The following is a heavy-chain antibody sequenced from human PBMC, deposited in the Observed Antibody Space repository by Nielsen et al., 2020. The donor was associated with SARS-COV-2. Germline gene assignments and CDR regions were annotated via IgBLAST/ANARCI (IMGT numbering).Heavy chain of an antibody. CDR3: AREWAYCGGDCYTN. CDR1: GFTVSSNY. D-gene: IGHD2-21*02. V-gene: IGHV3-53*01. Sequence: ETLSLTCAASGFTVSSNYMSWVRQAPGKGLEWVSVIYSGGSTYYADSVKGRFTISRDNSKNTLYLQMNSLRAEDTAVYYCAREWAYCGGDCYTNWGQGTLVTVSS. J-gene: IGHJ4*02. CDR2: IYSGGST.